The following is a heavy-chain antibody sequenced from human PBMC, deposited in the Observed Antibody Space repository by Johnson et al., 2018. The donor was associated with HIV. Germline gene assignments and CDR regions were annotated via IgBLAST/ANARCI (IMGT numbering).Heavy chain of an antibody. V-gene: IGHV3-30*02. CDR1: GFTFSDYY. J-gene: IGHJ3*02. D-gene: IGHD1-26*01. CDR3: TKGKIGGGSYSGPEAFDM. CDR2: IRYDGRNK. Sequence: QVQLVESGGGLVKPGGSLRLSCAASGFTFSDYYMSWIRQAPGKGLEWVAFIRYDGRNKYYADSVKGRFTISRDNSKNTLYLRMNSLRAEDTVVYYCTKGKIGGGSYSGPEAFDMWGQGTMVTVAS.